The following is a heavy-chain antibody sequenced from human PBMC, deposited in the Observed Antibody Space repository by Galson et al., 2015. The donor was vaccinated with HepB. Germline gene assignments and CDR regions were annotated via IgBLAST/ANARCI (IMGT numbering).Heavy chain of an antibody. V-gene: IGHV1-46*01. CDR2: INPSDGIA. CDR3: ARAADQYFDY. CDR1: GYTFTTSDY. Sequence: SVKVSCKAIGYTFTTSDYMHWVRQAPGQGLEWMGIINPSDGIANYTQKFQGRVTFTRDTSTSIVYIEVSSLRSEDTAVYYCARAADQYFDYWGQGTPVTVSS. J-gene: IGHJ4*02. D-gene: IGHD4-11*01.